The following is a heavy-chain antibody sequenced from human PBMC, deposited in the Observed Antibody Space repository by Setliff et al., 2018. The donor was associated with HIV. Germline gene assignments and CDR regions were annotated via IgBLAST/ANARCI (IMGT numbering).Heavy chain of an antibody. D-gene: IGHD3-10*01. V-gene: IGHV4-31*11. CDR3: ARDLSPYGSGDPYYYYGMDV. Sequence: LSLTCAVSGVSITSATYYWSWIRHSPGKGLEWIGYIDYSGSAFYNPSLKSRVTISVDTAKNQFSLNLTSVTAADTAVYYCARDLSPYGSGDPYYYYGMDVWGQGTTVTVS. CDR1: GVSITSATYY. CDR2: IDYSGSA. J-gene: IGHJ6*02.